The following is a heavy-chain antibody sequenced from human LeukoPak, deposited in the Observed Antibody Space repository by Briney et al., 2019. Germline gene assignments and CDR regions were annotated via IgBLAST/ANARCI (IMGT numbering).Heavy chain of an antibody. D-gene: IGHD3-10*01. CDR2: IWNDGSNK. Sequence: GGSLRLSCAASGFTFSIYGLHWVRQAPGKGLEWVAVIWNDGSNKYYADSVKGRFTISRDNSKNTLYLQMNSLRAEDTAVYSCARASGPFDYWGQGTLVTVSS. CDR1: GFTFSIYG. V-gene: IGHV3-33*01. J-gene: IGHJ4*02. CDR3: ARASGPFDY.